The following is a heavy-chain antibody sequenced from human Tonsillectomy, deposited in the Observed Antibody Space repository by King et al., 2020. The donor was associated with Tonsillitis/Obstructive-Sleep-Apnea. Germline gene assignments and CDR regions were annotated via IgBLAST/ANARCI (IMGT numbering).Heavy chain of an antibody. V-gene: IGHV3-64D*06. J-gene: IGHJ6*03. CDR2: ISSNGGST. Sequence: VQLVESGGGLVQPGGSLRLSCSASGFTFSSYAMHWVRQAPGKGLEYVSAISSNGGSTYYADSVKGRFTISRDNSKNTLYLQMSRLRAEDTAVYYCVKVPGPRLLSRYYMDVWGKGTTVTVSS. CDR3: VKVPGPRLLSRYYMDV. CDR1: GFTFSSYA. D-gene: IGHD2/OR15-2a*01.